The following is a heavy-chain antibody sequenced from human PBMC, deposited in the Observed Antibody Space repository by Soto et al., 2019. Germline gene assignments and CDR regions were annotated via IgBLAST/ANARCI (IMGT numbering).Heavy chain of an antibody. CDR3: ARGFGDRADYYYMDV. Sequence: ASVKVSCKASGYTFTGYYMHWVRQAPGQGLEWMGWINPNSGGTNYAQKFQGWVTMTRDTSISTAYMELSRLRSDDTAVYYCARGFGDRADYYYMDVWGKRTKVTVSS. D-gene: IGHD3-10*01. CDR2: INPNSGGT. CDR1: GYTFTGYY. V-gene: IGHV1-2*04. J-gene: IGHJ6*03.